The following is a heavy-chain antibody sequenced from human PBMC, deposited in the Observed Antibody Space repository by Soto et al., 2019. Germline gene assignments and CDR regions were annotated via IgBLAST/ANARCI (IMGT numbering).Heavy chain of an antibody. Sequence: GGSLRLSCVDSLFTFSNYGMHWVRQAPGKGLEWVAFIWHDGGNKFYAESVKGRFTISRDNSKNTLYLRMTSLSAEDTAMYYCARDGDVNTGFGKDYWGQGTLVTVSS. CDR2: IWHDGGNK. V-gene: IGHV3-33*08. CDR3: ARDGDVNTGFGKDY. CDR1: LFTFSNYG. J-gene: IGHJ4*02. D-gene: IGHD3-16*01.